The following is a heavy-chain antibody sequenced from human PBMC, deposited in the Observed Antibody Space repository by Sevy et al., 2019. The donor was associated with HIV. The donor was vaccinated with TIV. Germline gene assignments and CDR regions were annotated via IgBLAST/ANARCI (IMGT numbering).Heavy chain of an antibody. CDR2: IIPIFGTA. V-gene: IGHV1-69*13. Sequence: ASVKVSCKASGGTFSSYAISWVRQAPGQGLEWIGGIIPIFGTANYAQKFQGRVTITADESTSTAYMELSSLRSEDTAVYYCARETGIQGDAFDIWGQGTMVTVSS. J-gene: IGHJ3*02. CDR3: ARETGIQGDAFDI. CDR1: GGTFSSYA.